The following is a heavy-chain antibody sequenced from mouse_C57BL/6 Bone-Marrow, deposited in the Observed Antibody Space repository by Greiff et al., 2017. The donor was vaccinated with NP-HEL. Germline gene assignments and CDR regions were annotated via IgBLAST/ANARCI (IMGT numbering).Heavy chain of an antibody. J-gene: IGHJ2*01. D-gene: IGHD2-5*01. CDR3: TRPYSNFFDY. CDR1: GFTFSDAW. CDR2: IRNKANNHAT. Sequence: EVMLVESGGGLVQPGGSMIVSCAASGFTFSDAWMDWVRQSPEKGLEWVAEIRNKANNHATYYAESVKGRFTISRDDSKSSVSLQMNSLRAEDTGIYYCTRPYSNFFDYWGQGTTLTVSS. V-gene: IGHV6-6*01.